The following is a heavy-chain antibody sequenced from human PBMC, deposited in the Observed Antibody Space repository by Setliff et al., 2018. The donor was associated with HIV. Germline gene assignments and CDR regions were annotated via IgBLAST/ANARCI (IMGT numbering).Heavy chain of an antibody. V-gene: IGHV4-31*03. CDR1: GGSLSSGGFY. CDR2: IYSNGNT. Sequence: SETLSLTCSVSGGSLSSGGFYWSWIRHPPRKGLECIGYIYSNGNTYYNPSLKSRATVSVDTSKNQFSLKLTSVTAADTAVYYCSALGDPRFLFNGIDVWGPGTLVTVSS. CDR3: SALGDPRFLFNGIDV. J-gene: IGHJ6*02. D-gene: IGHD3-3*01.